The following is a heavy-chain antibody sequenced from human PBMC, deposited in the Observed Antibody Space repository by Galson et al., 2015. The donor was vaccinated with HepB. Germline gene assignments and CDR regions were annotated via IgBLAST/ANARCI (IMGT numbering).Heavy chain of an antibody. CDR2: FSGTGGGT. D-gene: IGHD6-13*01. V-gene: IGHV3-23*01. CDR1: GFTFSTCA. J-gene: IGHJ3*01. CDR3: AKSRTSSWSHDALDV. Sequence: SLRLSCAASGFTFSTCAMTWVRQAPGKRLEWVSVFSGTGGGTNYADAVKSRFTISRDNSKNTLYLQMNSLRAEDTAVYYCAKSRTSSWSHDALDVWGQGTMVTV.